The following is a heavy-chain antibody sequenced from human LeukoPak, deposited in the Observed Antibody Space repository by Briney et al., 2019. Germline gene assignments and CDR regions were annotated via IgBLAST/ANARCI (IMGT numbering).Heavy chain of an antibody. V-gene: IGHV3-23*01. Sequence: GGSLRLSCAASGFTFSSYAMSWVRQAPGKGLEWVSAISGSGGSTYYADSVKGRFTISRDNSKNTLYLQMNSLRAEDTAVYYCARAGYYYDSSGYYSGMDYWGQGTLVTVSS. D-gene: IGHD3-22*01. CDR1: GFTFSSYA. CDR2: ISGSGGST. J-gene: IGHJ4*02. CDR3: ARAGYYYDSSGYYSGMDY.